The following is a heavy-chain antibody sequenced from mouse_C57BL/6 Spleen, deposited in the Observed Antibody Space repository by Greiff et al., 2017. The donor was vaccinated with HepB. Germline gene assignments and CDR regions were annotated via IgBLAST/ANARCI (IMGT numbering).Heavy chain of an antibody. V-gene: IGHV5-17*01. Sequence: EVHLVESGGGLVKPGGSLKLSCAASGFTFSDYGMHWVRQAPEKGLEWVAYISSGSSTIYYADTVKGRFTISRDNAKNTLFLQITSLRSEDTAMYYCASGGVTTVDFDDWGQGTTLTVSS. CDR1: GFTFSDYG. CDR2: ISSGSSTI. D-gene: IGHD1-1*01. J-gene: IGHJ2*01. CDR3: ASGGVTTVDFDD.